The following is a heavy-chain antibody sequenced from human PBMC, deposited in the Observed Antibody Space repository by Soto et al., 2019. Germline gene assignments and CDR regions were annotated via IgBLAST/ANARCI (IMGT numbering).Heavy chain of an antibody. CDR1: GYAFTSYG. V-gene: IGHV1-18*04. CDR2: ISTYKSDT. Sequence: QVHLVQSGAEVQKPGASVKVSCKASGYAFTSYGMSWVRQAPGQGLEWIGWISTYKSDTNSAPRLQGRITMTTDTSTSTAYMELRSLTSNDTAVYSCVREGRDFCRGGNGFYFDLWGQGTRVTVSS. J-gene: IGHJ4*02. D-gene: IGHD3-3*01. CDR3: VREGRDFCRGGNGFYFDL.